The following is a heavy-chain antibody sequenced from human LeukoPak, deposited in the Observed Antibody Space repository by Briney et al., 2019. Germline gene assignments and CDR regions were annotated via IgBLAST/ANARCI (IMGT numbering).Heavy chain of an antibody. CDR1: GFTFSTSA. D-gene: IGHD1-26*01. J-gene: IGHJ4*02. CDR2: ISESGGST. V-gene: IGHV3-23*01. Sequence: QPGGSLRLSCVVSGFTFSTSAMSWVRQAPGKGLEWVSGISESGGSTYYADSVKGRFTSSRDNSKNTLYLQMNNLRAEDTAAYYCAKDVGKWESLHFFDYWGQGTLVTVSS. CDR3: AKDVGKWESLHFFDY.